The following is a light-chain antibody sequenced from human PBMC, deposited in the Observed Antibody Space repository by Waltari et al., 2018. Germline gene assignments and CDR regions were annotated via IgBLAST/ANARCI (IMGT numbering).Light chain of an antibody. Sequence: DIQMTQSPSTLSASVGDRVTITCRASQTINGWLAWYQQKPGKAPELLIHDASTLESGVPPRFSGSGSGTEFTLTISRVQPEDVATYYCQQYLLFWTFGQGTRVEIK. J-gene: IGKJ1*01. CDR3: QQYLLFWT. CDR1: QTINGW. V-gene: IGKV1-5*01. CDR2: DAS.